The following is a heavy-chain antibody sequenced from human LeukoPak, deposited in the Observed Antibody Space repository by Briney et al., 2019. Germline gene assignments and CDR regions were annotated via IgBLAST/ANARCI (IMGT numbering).Heavy chain of an antibody. CDR2: ISGSGGST. D-gene: IGHD3-22*01. CDR3: ARDLASLYYYDSSGGNWFDP. V-gene: IGHV3-23*01. J-gene: IGHJ5*02. CDR1: GFTFSSYA. Sequence: GGSLRLSCAASGFTFSSYAMSWVRQAPGKGLEWVSAISGSGGSTYYADSVKGRFTISRDNSKNTLYLQMNSLRAEDTAVYYCARDLASLYYYDSSGGNWFDPWGQGTLVTVSS.